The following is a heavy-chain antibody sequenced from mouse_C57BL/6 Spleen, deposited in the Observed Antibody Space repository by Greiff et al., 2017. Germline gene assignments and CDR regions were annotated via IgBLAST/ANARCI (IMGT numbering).Heavy chain of an antibody. Sequence: QVQLQQPGAELVKPGASVKLSCKASGYTFTSYWMQWVKQRPGQGLEWIGEIDPSDSYTNYNQKFKGKATLTVDTSSSTAYMQLSSLTSEDSAVYYCARRADGSPQAYWGQGTLVTVSA. CDR1: GYTFTSYW. CDR2: IDPSDSYT. D-gene: IGHD3-3*01. V-gene: IGHV1-50*01. CDR3: ARRADGSPQAY. J-gene: IGHJ3*01.